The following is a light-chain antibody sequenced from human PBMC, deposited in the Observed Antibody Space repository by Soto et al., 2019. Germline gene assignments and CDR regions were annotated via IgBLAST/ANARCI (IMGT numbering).Light chain of an antibody. V-gene: IGLV1-40*01. J-gene: IGLJ2*01. CDR3: QSYDSSLSGVV. Sequence: QPVLTQPPSVSGAPGQRVTISCTGSSSNIGAGYDVLWYQHLPGTAPKLLIYGNSNRPSGVPDRFSGSKSGTSASLAITGLQAEDEADYYCQSYDSSLSGVVFGGGTQLTVL. CDR2: GNS. CDR1: SSNIGAGYD.